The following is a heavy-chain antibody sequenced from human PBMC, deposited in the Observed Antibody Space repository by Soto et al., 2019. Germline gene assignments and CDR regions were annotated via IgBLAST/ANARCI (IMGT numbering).Heavy chain of an antibody. CDR1: GGCISSYY. J-gene: IGHJ5*02. Sequence: PSETLSLTCAVYGGCISSYYWSWIRQPPGKGLEWIGYIYYSGSTNYNPSLKSRVTISVDTSKNQFSLKLSSVTAADTAVYYCARPIGYRFDPWGQGTLVTVSS. CDR3: ARPIGYRFDP. D-gene: IGHD6-25*01. CDR2: IYYSGST. V-gene: IGHV4-59*08.